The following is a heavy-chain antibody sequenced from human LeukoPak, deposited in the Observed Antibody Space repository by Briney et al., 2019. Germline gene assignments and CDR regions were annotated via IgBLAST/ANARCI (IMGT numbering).Heavy chain of an antibody. D-gene: IGHD6-25*01. CDR3: AKDLTEYASAALGY. V-gene: IGHV3-30*02. Sequence: GGSLRLSCAASGFTFSSYGMHWVRQAPGKGLEWVTFIRYDGSNKYYVDSVKGQFAISRDNSKNTLYLQMNSLRAEDTAVYYCAKDLTEYASAALGYWGQGTLVTVSS. J-gene: IGHJ4*02. CDR2: IRYDGSNK. CDR1: GFTFSSYG.